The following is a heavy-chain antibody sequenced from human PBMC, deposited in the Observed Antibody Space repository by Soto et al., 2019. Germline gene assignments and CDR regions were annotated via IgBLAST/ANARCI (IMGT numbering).Heavy chain of an antibody. CDR3: ALSHTVTTDY. CDR1: GLTFSSYW. V-gene: IGHV3-74*01. D-gene: IGHD4-17*01. CDR2: INSAGSST. J-gene: IGHJ4*02. Sequence: EVQLVESGGGLVQPGGSLRLSCAASGLTFSSYWMHWVRQAPGKGLVWVSRINSAGSSTSYADSVKGRFTISRDNAKNTLYLQMNRLRPEDTAVYYCALSHTVTTDYWGQGTLVTVSS.